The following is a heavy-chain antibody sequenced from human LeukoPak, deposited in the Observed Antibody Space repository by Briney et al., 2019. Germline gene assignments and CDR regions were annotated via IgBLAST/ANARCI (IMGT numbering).Heavy chain of an antibody. CDR3: ASWGRRGYCSGGSCYSGIDY. J-gene: IGHJ4*02. V-gene: IGHV3-7*01. CDR1: GFTFSSYW. D-gene: IGHD2-15*01. Sequence: GGSLRLSCAASGFTFSSYWMSWVRQAPGKGLEWVANIKQDGSEKYYVDSVKGRFTISRDNAKNSLYLQMNSLRAEDTAVYYCASWGRRGYCSGGSCYSGIDYWGQGTLVTVSS. CDR2: IKQDGSEK.